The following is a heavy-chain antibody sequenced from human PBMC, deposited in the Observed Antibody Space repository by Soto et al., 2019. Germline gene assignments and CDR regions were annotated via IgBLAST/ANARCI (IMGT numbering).Heavy chain of an antibody. Sequence: GASVKVSCKASGYTFTSYGISWVRQAPGQGLEWMGWISAYNGNTNYAQKLQGRVTMTTDTSTSTAYMELRSLRSDDTAVYYCARGQESITIFGVGLDAFDIWGQGTMVTVSS. CDR1: GYTFTSYG. CDR2: ISAYNGNT. D-gene: IGHD3-3*01. V-gene: IGHV1-18*01. CDR3: ARGQESITIFGVGLDAFDI. J-gene: IGHJ3*02.